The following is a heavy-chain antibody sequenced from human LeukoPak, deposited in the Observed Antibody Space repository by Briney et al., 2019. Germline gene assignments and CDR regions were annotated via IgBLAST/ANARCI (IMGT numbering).Heavy chain of an antibody. CDR2: IHYTGST. V-gene: IGHV4-59*12. J-gene: IGHJ3*02. D-gene: IGHD1-26*01. Sequence: SETLSLTCTVSGGSISGDYWSWIRQPPGKGLEWIGYIHYTGSTNYNPSLRSRVTISVDTSKNQFSLKLSSVTAADTAVYYCARDSGAGAFRNDAFDIWAKGQWSPSLQ. CDR3: ARDSGAGAFRNDAFDI. CDR1: GGSISGDY.